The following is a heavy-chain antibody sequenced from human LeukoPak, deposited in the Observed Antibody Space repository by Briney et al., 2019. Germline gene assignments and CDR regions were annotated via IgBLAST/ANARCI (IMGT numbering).Heavy chain of an antibody. D-gene: IGHD6-13*01. CDR1: GYTLTELS. CDR2: FDPEDGET. V-gene: IGHV1-24*01. J-gene: IGHJ4*02. Sequence: ASVKVSCKVSGYTLTELSMHWVRQAPRKGLEWMGGFDPEDGETIYAQKFQGRVTMTEDTSTDTAYMELSSLRSEDTAVYYCATFGSRFAAAGGDYWGQGTLVTVSS. CDR3: ATFGSRFAAAGGDY.